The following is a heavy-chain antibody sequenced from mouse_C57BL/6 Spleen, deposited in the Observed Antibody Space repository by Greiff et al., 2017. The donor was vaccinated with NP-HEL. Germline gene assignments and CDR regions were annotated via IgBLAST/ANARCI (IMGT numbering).Heavy chain of an antibody. CDR3: ARYYSNYVAYFDD. Sequence: EVMLVESGGDLVKPGGSLKLSCAASGFTFSSYGMSWVRQTPDKRLEWVATISSGGSYTYYPDSVKGRFTISRDNAKHTLYLQMSSLKSEDTAMYYCARYYSNYVAYFDDWGQGTTLTVSS. V-gene: IGHV5-6*01. J-gene: IGHJ2*01. CDR1: GFTFSSYG. CDR2: ISSGGSYT. D-gene: IGHD2-5*01.